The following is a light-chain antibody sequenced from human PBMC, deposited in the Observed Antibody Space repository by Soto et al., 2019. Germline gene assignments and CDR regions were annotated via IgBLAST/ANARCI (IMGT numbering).Light chain of an antibody. Sequence: QSALTQPASVSGSPGQTLTISCTGTSSDVGGYDYVSWHQQHPGKAPKLMIYDVSKRPSGVSNRFSGSKSGNTASLTISGLQAEDEADYYCSSKRGSTGVFGTGTKLTVL. CDR1: SSDVGGYDY. CDR2: DVS. J-gene: IGLJ1*01. CDR3: SSKRGSTGV. V-gene: IGLV2-14*01.